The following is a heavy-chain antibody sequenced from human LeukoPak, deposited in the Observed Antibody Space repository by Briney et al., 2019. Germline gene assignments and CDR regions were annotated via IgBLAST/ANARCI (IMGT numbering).Heavy chain of an antibody. CDR3: TTDPPGRY. CDR2: IKGKSEGGPT. V-gene: IGHV3-15*01. CDR1: GSTFVNAW. J-gene: IGHJ4*02. Sequence: GGSLRLSCAPSGSTFVNAWMSWVRQAPGKGLEWVGRIKGKSEGGPTDFAAPVKGRFTISRDDSLNTLYLQMNSLKIEDTAVYYCTTDPPGRYWGQGTLVTVSS.